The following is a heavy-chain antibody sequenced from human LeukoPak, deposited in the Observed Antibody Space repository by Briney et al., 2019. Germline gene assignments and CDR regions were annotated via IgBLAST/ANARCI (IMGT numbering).Heavy chain of an antibody. CDR2: ISYDGSNK. Sequence: GGSLRLSCAASGCTFSSYAIHWVRQAPGKGLEWVAVISYDGSNKYYADSVKGRVTISGDHSKNALSMQMNSLRAEDTAVYYCARDRWYYDILTGSTRYYYYYGMDVWGQGTTVTVSS. V-gene: IGHV3-30*04. D-gene: IGHD3-9*01. CDR3: ARDRWYYDILTGSTRYYYYYGMDV. CDR1: GCTFSSYA. J-gene: IGHJ6*02.